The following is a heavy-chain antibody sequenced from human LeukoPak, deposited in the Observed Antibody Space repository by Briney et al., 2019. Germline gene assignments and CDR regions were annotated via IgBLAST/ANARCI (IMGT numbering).Heavy chain of an antibody. D-gene: IGHD2-15*01. Sequence: GGSLRLSCAASGFTFSSYSMNWVRQAPGKGLEWVSSISSSSSYIYYADSVKGRFTISRDNAKYSLYLQMNSLRAEDTAIYYCAKNGDRGAYCSGGTCYPYYYYYMDVWGKGTTVTISS. CDR1: GFTFSSYS. CDR2: ISSSSSYI. V-gene: IGHV3-21*04. CDR3: AKNGDRGAYCSGGTCYPYYYYYMDV. J-gene: IGHJ6*03.